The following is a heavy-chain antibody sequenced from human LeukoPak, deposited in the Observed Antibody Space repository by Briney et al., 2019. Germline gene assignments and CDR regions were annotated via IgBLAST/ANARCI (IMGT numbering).Heavy chain of an antibody. D-gene: IGHD2-15*01. CDR1: GFTFSSYA. V-gene: IGHV3-30*04. CDR2: ISYDGSNK. CDR3: ARDEPGYCSGGSCYSVPYYYYGMDV. Sequence: GRSLRLSCAASGFTFSSYAMHWVRQAPGKGLEWVAVISYDGSNKYYADSVKGRFTISRDNSKNTLYLQMNSLRAEDTAVYYCARDEPGYCSGGSCYSVPYYYYGMDVWGQGTTVTVSS. J-gene: IGHJ6*02.